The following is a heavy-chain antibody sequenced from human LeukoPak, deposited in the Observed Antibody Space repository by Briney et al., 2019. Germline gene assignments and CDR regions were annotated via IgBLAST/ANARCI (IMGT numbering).Heavy chain of an antibody. D-gene: IGHD2-21*02. CDR3: AKPGSRVRSRATVVTTTLGDAFDI. CDR2: INDSGDST. Sequence: GGSLRLSCAASGFTFSSYGMSWVRQAPGKGLEWVSAINDSGDSTYYADFVKGRFTISRDNSKNTLYLQMNSLGAEDTAVYYCAKPGSRVRSRATVVTTTLGDAFDIWGQGTMVTVSS. J-gene: IGHJ3*02. CDR1: GFTFSSYG. V-gene: IGHV3-23*01.